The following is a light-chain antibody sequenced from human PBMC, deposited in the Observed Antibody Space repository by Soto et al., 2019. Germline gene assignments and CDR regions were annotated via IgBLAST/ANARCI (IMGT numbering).Light chain of an antibody. CDR3: NSYAGGNTFV. V-gene: IGLV2-8*01. CDR2: EVN. Sequence: QSVLTQPPSASGSLGQSVTISCTGTTSDVGGYEYVSWYQQHPGKAPKVLLYEVNKRPSGVPDRFSGSKSGNMASLTVSGLQAGDEAEYYCNSYAGGNTFVFGSGTKVTVL. J-gene: IGLJ1*01. CDR1: TSDVGGYEY.